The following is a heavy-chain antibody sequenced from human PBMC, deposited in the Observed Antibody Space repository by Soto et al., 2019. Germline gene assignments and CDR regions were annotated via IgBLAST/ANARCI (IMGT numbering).Heavy chain of an antibody. Sequence: QVQLVQSGAEVKKPGASVKVSCKASGYTFTNYAIHWVRQAPGQRLEWMGWINAGNGNTKYSQKFQVRFTITRDTAASTAYMELRSLRSEDTAVYYCARDSGGMDVWCQGTTVTVYS. CDR2: INAGNGNT. V-gene: IGHV1-3*01. CDR3: ARDSGGMDV. CDR1: GYTFTNYA. J-gene: IGHJ6*02.